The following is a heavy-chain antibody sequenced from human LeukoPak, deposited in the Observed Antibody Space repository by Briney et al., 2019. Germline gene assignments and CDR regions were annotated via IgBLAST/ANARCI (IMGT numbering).Heavy chain of an antibody. Sequence: GSLRLSCAASGFTFDSYGMHWVRQAPGKGLEWVAVISHDGNKKYYGDSVKGRFTISRDNSKKTVYLQMNSLRPEDAAVYYCARGSPLTTVMTLDYWGQGTLVTVSS. D-gene: IGHD4-23*01. CDR1: GFTFDSYG. V-gene: IGHV3-30*03. J-gene: IGHJ4*02. CDR3: ARGSPLTTVMTLDY. CDR2: ISHDGNKK.